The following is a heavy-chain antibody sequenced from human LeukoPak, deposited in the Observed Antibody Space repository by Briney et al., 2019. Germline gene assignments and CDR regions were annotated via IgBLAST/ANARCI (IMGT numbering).Heavy chain of an antibody. CDR1: GFTVSSNY. Sequence: PGGSLRLSCAASGFTVSSNYMSWVRQAPGKGLEWVSVIYSGGSTYYADSVKGRFTISRDNAKNSLYLQMNSVRVEDTAVYYCARDTSHWYFDLWGRGTLVTVSS. V-gene: IGHV3-53*01. J-gene: IGHJ2*01. D-gene: IGHD3-3*01. CDR3: ARDTSHWYFDL. CDR2: IYSGGST.